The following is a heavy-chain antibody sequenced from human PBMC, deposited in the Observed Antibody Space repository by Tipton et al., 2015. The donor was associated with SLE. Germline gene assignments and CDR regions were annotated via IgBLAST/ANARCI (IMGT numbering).Heavy chain of an antibody. V-gene: IGHV4-31*01. Sequence: TLSLTCTVSGGSISSGAYYWSWIRQLPGKGLEWIGYIYYSGSTHYNPPLKSPFTISIDTSKNQFSLMLSSVTAADTAVYYCARGGDSNSPFDYWGQGTLVTVSS. CDR1: GGSISSGAYY. D-gene: IGHD6-6*01. CDR2: IYYSGST. CDR3: ARGGDSNSPFDY. J-gene: IGHJ4*02.